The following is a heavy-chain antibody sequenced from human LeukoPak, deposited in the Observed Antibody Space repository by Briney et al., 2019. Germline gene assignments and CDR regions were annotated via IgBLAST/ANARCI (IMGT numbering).Heavy chain of an antibody. V-gene: IGHV1-69*04. CDR1: GYTFTGYY. CDR2: IIPILGIA. J-gene: IGHJ4*02. Sequence: SVKVSCKASGYTFTGYYMHWVRQAPGQGLEWMGRIIPILGIANYAQKFQGRVMITADTSTSTAYMELSSLRSEDTAVYYCAREEVVVAATPPDYWGQGTLVTVSS. CDR3: AREEVVVAATPPDY. D-gene: IGHD2-15*01.